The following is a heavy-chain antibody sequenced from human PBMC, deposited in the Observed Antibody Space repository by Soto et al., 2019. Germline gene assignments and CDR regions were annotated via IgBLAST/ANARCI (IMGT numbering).Heavy chain of an antibody. J-gene: IGHJ3*01. V-gene: IGHV3-30*04. D-gene: IGHD3-10*01. CDR3: WRDGGGFGGLLLNSSDAFDL. Sequence: GGSLRLSSTDSGFSFSTYAMYWVRQAPGKGLEWVAIISYDGSNAQYADSVQGRFTVARDNSKNTLYLQMHSLTAEDTAVYYWWRDGGGFGGLLLNSSDAFDLLGQGKWVTV. CDR2: ISYDGSNA. CDR1: GFSFSTYA.